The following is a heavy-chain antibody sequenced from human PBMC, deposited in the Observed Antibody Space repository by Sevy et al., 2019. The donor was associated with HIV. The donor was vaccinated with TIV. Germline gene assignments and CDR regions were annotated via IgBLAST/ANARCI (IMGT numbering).Heavy chain of an antibody. Sequence: GGSLRLSCAMSGITFSDYSMNWVRQAPGKGLEWVSSISSSSTFIYYAGSVKGRFTISRDNAKNSLYLQMNSLRAEDTALYYCARDRGVGTSSYGMDVWGQGTTVTVSS. D-gene: IGHD1-26*01. CDR1: GITFSDYS. CDR3: ARDRGVGTSSYGMDV. CDR2: ISSSSTFI. J-gene: IGHJ6*02. V-gene: IGHV3-21*01.